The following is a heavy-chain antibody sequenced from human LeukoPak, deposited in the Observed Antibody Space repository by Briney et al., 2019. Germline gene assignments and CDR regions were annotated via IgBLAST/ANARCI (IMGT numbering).Heavy chain of an antibody. CDR3: ARDSDYYDSSGGYWYFDL. Sequence: PSETLSLTCSVSGGSISSGSYYWSWIRQPAGKGLEWIGRIYASGNTNYNPSLKSRVTISVDTSKNQFSLKLSSVTAADTAVYYCARDSDYYDSSGGYWYFDLWGRRTLVTVSS. CDR1: GGSISSGSYY. J-gene: IGHJ2*01. D-gene: IGHD3-22*01. V-gene: IGHV4-61*02. CDR2: IYASGNT.